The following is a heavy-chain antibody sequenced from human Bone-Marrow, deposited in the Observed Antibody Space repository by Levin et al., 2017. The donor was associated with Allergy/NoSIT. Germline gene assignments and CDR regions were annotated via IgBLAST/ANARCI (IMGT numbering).Heavy chain of an antibody. CDR2: IIPIFGTS. D-gene: IGHD2-15*01. J-gene: IGHJ5*02. CDR3: ARDHCSGGSCYWLDP. CDR1: GGTFTNLA. V-gene: IGHV1-69*06. Sequence: SVKVSCKASGGTFTNLAFSWVRQAPGQGLEWMGHIIPIFGTSNNAQKFQGRVTITADKSTSTAYMELSSLRPDDTAVYYCARDHCSGGSCYWLDPWGQGTLVTVSS.